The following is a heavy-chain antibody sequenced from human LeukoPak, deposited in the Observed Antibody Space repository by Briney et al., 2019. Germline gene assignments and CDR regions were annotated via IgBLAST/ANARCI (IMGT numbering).Heavy chain of an antibody. J-gene: IGHJ4*02. Sequence: QAGGSLRLSCAASGFTFSSYAMSWVRQAPGKGLEWVSAISGGGGSTYYADSVKGRFTISRDNSKNTLYLQMNSLRAEDTAVYYCAKGYCSGGSCYLVYWGQGTLVTVSS. CDR1: GFTFSSYA. D-gene: IGHD2-15*01. V-gene: IGHV3-23*01. CDR3: AKGYCSGGSCYLVY. CDR2: ISGGGGST.